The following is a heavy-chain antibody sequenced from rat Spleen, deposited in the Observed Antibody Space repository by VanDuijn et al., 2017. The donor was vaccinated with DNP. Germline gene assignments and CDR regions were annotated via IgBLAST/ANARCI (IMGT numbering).Heavy chain of an antibody. V-gene: IGHV2S12*01. CDR3: TRDYSYTGY. D-gene: IGHD1-1*01. CDR1: GFSLTTYG. Sequence: QVQLKESGPGLVQPSQTLSLTCTVSGFSLTTYGVSWVRQPPGKGLEWIAAISGVGSTYYNSAHKSLVSISRDTSKSQVFLKMNSLQTEETAIYCCTRDYSYTGYWGQGVMGTVSS. CDR2: ISGVGST. J-gene: IGHJ2*01.